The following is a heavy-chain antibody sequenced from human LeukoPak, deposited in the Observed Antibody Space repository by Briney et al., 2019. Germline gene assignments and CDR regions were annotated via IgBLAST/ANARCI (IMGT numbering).Heavy chain of an antibody. CDR2: CSVYNGVT. D-gene: IGHD6-6*01. CDR1: GYTFNSYG. J-gene: IGHJ4*02. CDR3: ARDGRFEYSHFYYFDF. V-gene: IGHV1-18*01. Sequence: SVKVSCKASGYTFNSYGISWVRQVAGQGLEWIGWCSVYNGVTRYAQKFQGRVTVATDKSTTTAYLELTNLRSDDTAIYFCARDGRFEYSHFYYFDFWGQGTLVTVSS.